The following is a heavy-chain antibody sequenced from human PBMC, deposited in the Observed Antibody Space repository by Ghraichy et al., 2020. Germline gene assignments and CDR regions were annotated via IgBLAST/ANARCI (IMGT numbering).Heavy chain of an antibody. CDR1: GFTFSRFG. CDR2: IKTRSSGGTT. Sequence: GGSLRLSCPASGFTFSRFGMHWVRQAPGRGLEWVGRIKTRSSGGTTDYAAPVKGRFTISRDDYEKTLYLQMNGLKTDDTGVYYCTTLSMTVTHGGDYWGRGTLVTVSS. J-gene: IGHJ4*02. V-gene: IGHV3-15*01. CDR3: TTLSMTVTHGGDY. D-gene: IGHD4-17*01.